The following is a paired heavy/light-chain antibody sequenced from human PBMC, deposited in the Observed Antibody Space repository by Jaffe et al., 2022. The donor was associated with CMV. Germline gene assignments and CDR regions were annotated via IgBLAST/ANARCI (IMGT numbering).Light chain of an antibody. CDR3: HQSSVLPIT. CDR1: QSIGAS. J-gene: IGKJ4*01. Sequence: EIVLTQSPDFQSVTPKEKVTITCRASQSIGASLHWYQQKPDQSPKLLIKNAAQSISGVPSRFSGSGSGTDFTLTINSLEAEDAATYYCHQSSVLPITFGGGTKVEIK. V-gene: IGKV6-21*02. CDR2: NAA.
Heavy chain of an antibody. Sequence: QVQLQESGPGLVKPSETLSLTCTVSGGSISRYYWTWIRQPPGKGLEWIGYIYYSGSINYNPSLKSRVTMSVDTSKNQFSLKLSSVTAADTAMYYCARVSHDSSFYYPELFDYWGQGTLVTVSS. CDR2: IYYSGSI. CDR1: GGSISRYY. D-gene: IGHD3-22*01. V-gene: IGHV4-59*01. CDR3: ARVSHDSSFYYPELFDY. J-gene: IGHJ4*02.